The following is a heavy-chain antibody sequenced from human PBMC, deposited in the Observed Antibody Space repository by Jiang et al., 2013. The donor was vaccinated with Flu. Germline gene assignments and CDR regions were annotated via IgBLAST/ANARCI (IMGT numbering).Heavy chain of an antibody. CDR3: AIGMVTVWSFYYSGMDV. CDR2: ISSRGTTA. CDR1: GFTFRDYA. J-gene: IGHJ6*02. Sequence: VQLLESGGDLVQPGGSLRLSCAASGFTFRDYAMNWVRQAPGKGLEWVSAISSRGTTAYYADSGKGRFTISRDNSKNTLYLQMNSLRAEDTAVYYCAIGMVTVWSFYYSGMDVWGQGTTVTVSS. D-gene: IGHD2-21*01. V-gene: IGHV3-23*01.